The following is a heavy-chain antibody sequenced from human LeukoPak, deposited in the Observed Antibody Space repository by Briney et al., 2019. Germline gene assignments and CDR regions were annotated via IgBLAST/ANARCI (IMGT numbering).Heavy chain of an antibody. CDR2: INSDGSST. Sequence: GGSLRLSCAASGFTFSSYWMHWVRQAPGKGLVWVSRINSDGSSTSYADSVKGRFTISRDNAKNTLYLQMNSLRAEDTAVYYCARAHYGDYVPKFDYWGQGTLVTASS. CDR1: GFTFSSYW. J-gene: IGHJ4*02. CDR3: ARAHYGDYVPKFDY. D-gene: IGHD4-17*01. V-gene: IGHV3-74*01.